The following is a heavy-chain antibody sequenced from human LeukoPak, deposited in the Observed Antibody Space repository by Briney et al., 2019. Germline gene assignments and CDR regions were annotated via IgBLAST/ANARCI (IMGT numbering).Heavy chain of an antibody. CDR1: GYSFTSYW. D-gene: IGHD6-13*01. V-gene: IGHV5-51*01. CDR3: ARSIAVDGRGYFDY. Sequence: GESLKISCKGSGYSFTSYWIGWVRQMPGKGLEWMGIIYPEDSDTRYSPSFQGQVTISADKSISTAYLQWSSLKASDIAMYYCARSIAVDGRGYFDYWGQGTLVTVSS. CDR2: IYPEDSDT. J-gene: IGHJ4*02.